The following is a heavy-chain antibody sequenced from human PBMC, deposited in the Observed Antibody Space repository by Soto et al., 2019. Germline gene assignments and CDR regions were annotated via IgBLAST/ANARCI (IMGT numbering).Heavy chain of an antibody. CDR2: ISAYNGNT. V-gene: IGHV1-18*01. Sequence: ASVKVSCKASGYTFTSYGISWVRQAPGQGLEWMGWISAYNGNTNYAQKLQGRVTMTTDTSTSTAYMELRSLRSDDTAVYYCARDRARFLGNNWFDPWGQGALVTVSS. J-gene: IGHJ5*02. CDR1: GYTFTSYG. CDR3: ARDRARFLGNNWFDP. D-gene: IGHD3-3*01.